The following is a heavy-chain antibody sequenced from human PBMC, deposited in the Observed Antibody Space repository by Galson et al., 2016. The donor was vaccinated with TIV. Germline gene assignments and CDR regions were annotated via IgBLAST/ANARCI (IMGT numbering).Heavy chain of an antibody. D-gene: IGHD2-15*01. CDR2: ISAYNGNT. CDR3: VRESQREEVVYFQH. V-gene: IGHV1-18*04. Sequence: SVKVSCKASGYPFTDYGISWVRLAPGQGLEWMGWISAYNGNTNYAQKFQGRVTMTTDTSTSSAYMELRSLRSDDTAVYYCVRESQREEVVYFQHWGQGTLVTVSS. J-gene: IGHJ1*01. CDR1: GYPFTDYG.